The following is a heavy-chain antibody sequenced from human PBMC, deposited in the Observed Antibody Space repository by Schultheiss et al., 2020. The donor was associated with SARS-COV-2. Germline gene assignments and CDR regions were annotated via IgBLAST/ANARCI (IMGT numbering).Heavy chain of an antibody. CDR2: IYYSGST. D-gene: IGHD6-13*01. J-gene: IGHJ6*02. V-gene: IGHV4-59*12. CDR3: ARSGDSSSWTIYGMDV. CDR1: GGSISSYY. Sequence: SETLSLTCTVSGGSISSYYWSWIRQPPGKGLEWIGSIYYSGSTYYNPSLKSRVTISVDKSKNQFSLKLSSVTAADTAVYNCARSGDSSSWTIYGMDVWGQGTTVTVSS.